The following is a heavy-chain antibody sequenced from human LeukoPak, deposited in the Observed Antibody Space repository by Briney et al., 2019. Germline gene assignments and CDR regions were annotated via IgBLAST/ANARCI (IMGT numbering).Heavy chain of an antibody. D-gene: IGHD1-26*01. V-gene: IGHV4-4*07. Sequence: PSKTLSLSCTVSGGSINSYYWTWIRQTAGKGLEWIGHIYSTGNPYYNPSLRGRVTMSVDTSKNQFSLKLTSVTAADTAVYFCARDTREAGLLGYFQHWGLGTLVTVSS. CDR2: IYSTGNP. CDR3: ARDTREAGLLGYFQH. CDR1: GGSINSYY. J-gene: IGHJ1*01.